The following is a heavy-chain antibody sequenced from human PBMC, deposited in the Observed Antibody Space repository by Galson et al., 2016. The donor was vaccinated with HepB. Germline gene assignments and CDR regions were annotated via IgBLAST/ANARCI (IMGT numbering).Heavy chain of an antibody. CDR2: INAGNGNT. CDR1: GYSFTSSA. D-gene: IGHD2-2*01. CDR3: ASGGYCSSTSCYDPPGYYYGTDV. V-gene: IGHV1-3*01. Sequence: SVKVSCKASGYSFTSSAMQWVRQAPGQRLEWMGWINAGNGNTKYSQKFQGRVTITRDTSASTAYMELSSLRSEDTAVYYCASGGYCSSTSCYDPPGYYYGTDVWGQGTTVTVSS. J-gene: IGHJ6*02.